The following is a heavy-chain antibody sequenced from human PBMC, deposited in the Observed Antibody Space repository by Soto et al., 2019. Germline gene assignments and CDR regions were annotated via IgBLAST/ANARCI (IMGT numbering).Heavy chain of an antibody. CDR1: GGSISSGDYY. V-gene: IGHV4-31*03. CDR2: IYYGGGA. CDR3: TIDLTGYFNFDP. D-gene: IGHD3-9*01. J-gene: IGHJ5*02. Sequence: QVQLQESGPGLVKTSQTLSLTCTVSGGSISSGDYYWSWIRQQPGKGLEWIGYIYYGGGAFYNPSLNRRATILVDTSKTHFSLKVTSVTAADTAVYYCTIDLTGYFNFDPWGQGTLVTVSS.